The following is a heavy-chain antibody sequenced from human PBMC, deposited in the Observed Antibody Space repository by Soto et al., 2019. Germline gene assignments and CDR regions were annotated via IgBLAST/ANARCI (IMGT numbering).Heavy chain of an antibody. V-gene: IGHV4-59*08. CDR2: IYYSGST. J-gene: IGHJ4*02. D-gene: IGHD2-2*01. Sequence: PSETLSLTCTVSGGSISSYYWSWIRQPPGKGLEWIGYIYYSGSTNYNPSLKSRVTISVDTSKNQFSLKLSSVTAADTAVYYCARLLGQYCSSTSCYVDYFDYWGQGTLVTVSS. CDR3: ARLLGQYCSSTSCYVDYFDY. CDR1: GGSISSYY.